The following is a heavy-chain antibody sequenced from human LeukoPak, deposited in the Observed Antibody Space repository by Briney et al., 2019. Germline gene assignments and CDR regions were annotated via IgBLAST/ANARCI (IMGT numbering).Heavy chain of an antibody. V-gene: IGHV1-18*01. Sequence: ASVKVSCKASGYTFTSYGISWVRQAPGQGLEWMGWISAYNGNTNYAQKLQGRVTMTTDTSTSTAYMELRSLRSDDTAVYYCARGTYCSGGSCSRAYFDYWGQGTLVTVSS. J-gene: IGHJ4*02. D-gene: IGHD2-15*01. CDR2: ISAYNGNT. CDR3: ARGTYCSGGSCSRAYFDY. CDR1: GYTFTSYG.